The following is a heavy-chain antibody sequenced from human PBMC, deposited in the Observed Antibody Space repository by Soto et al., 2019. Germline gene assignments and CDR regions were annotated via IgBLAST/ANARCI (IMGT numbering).Heavy chain of an antibody. D-gene: IGHD2-2*01. Sequence: SGPTLVNPTQTLTLTCTFSGFSLSTSGMCVSWIRQPPGKALEWLALIDWDDDKYYSTSLKTRLTISKDTSKNQVVLTMTNMDPVDTAMYYCARIPSIVVVPAPDGYYYYGMDVWGQGTTVTVSS. J-gene: IGHJ6*02. V-gene: IGHV2-70*01. CDR3: ARIPSIVVVPAPDGYYYYGMDV. CDR1: GFSLSTSGMC. CDR2: IDWDDDK.